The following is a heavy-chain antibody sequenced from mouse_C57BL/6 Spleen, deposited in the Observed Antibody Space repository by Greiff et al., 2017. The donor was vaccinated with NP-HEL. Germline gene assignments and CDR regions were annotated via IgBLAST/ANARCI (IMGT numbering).Heavy chain of an antibody. Sequence: VQLQQPGTELVKPGASVKLSCKASGYTFTSYWMHWVKQRPGQGLEWIGNINPSNGGTNYNEKFKSKATLTVDKSSSTAYMQLSSLTSEDSAVYYCAPHRGTAQATLAYWGQGTLVTVSA. D-gene: IGHD3-2*02. V-gene: IGHV1-53*01. CDR1: GYTFTSYW. J-gene: IGHJ3*01. CDR3: APHRGTAQATLAY. CDR2: INPSNGGT.